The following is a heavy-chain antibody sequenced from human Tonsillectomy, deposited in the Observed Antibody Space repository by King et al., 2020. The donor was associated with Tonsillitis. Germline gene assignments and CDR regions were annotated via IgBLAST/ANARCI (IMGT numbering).Heavy chain of an antibody. CDR1: GFTFSSYA. Sequence: VQLVESGGGLVQPGGSLRLSCAASGFTFSSYAMTWVRQAPGKGLEWVSVIYYGGSSTYYADSVKGRFTISRDNTKNTLYLQMNSLRAEDTAVYYCAKVFYYGIAVGGQGTTVTVSS. J-gene: IGHJ6*02. CDR2: IYYGGSST. CDR3: AKVFYYGIAV. V-gene: IGHV3-23*03.